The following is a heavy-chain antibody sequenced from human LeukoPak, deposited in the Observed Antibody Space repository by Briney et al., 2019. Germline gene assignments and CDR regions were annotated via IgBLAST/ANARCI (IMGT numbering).Heavy chain of an antibody. Sequence: SGTLSLTCAVSGGSISSSNWWSWVRQLPGKGLEWIGEIYHSGTSNYNPSLKSRVTISVDKSKNQFSLNLTSGTAADTAVYYCAHLLGAPGWGQGTLVTVSS. CDR3: AHLLGAPG. CDR2: IYHSGTS. J-gene: IGHJ4*02. D-gene: IGHD6-6*01. CDR1: GGSISSSNW. V-gene: IGHV4-4*02.